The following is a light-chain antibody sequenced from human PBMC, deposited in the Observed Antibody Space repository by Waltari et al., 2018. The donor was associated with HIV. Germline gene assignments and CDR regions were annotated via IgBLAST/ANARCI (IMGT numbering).Light chain of an antibody. V-gene: IGKV3-20*01. CDR2: GAS. Sequence: EVVLTQSPGTLSLPPGESATLSCRARRHVSSTNLAWYQQKPGQAPGRLSPGASGRAPGIPERFSGGGAGTDFTLAISRLEPEDFAVYYCQQYGSSPAWTFGQGTKVEI. CDR1: RHVSSTN. CDR3: QQYGSSPAWT. J-gene: IGKJ1*01.